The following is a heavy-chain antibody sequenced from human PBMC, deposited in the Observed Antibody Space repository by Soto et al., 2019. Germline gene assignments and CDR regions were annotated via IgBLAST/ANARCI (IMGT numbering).Heavy chain of an antibody. CDR2: ISYDGSNK. Sequence: ESGGGVVQPGRSLRLSCAASGFTFSSYGMHWVRQAPGKGLEWVAVISYDGSNKYYADSVKGRFTISRDNSKNTLYLQMNSLRAEDTAVYYCAKGDFNDKWIQLWSYYYYGMDVWGQGTTVTVSS. CDR1: GFTFSSYG. V-gene: IGHV3-30*18. CDR3: AKGDFNDKWIQLWSYYYYGMDV. J-gene: IGHJ6*02. D-gene: IGHD5-18*01.